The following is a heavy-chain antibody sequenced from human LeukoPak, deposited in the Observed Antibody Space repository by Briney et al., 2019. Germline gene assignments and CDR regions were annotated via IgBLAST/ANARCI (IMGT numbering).Heavy chain of an antibody. CDR2: IYHSGST. V-gene: IGHV4-59*12. J-gene: IGHJ4*02. CDR3: ARGWSIAAAGPLGDY. CDR1: GGSISGYY. Sequence: SETLSLTCTVSGGSISGYYWSWIRQPPGKGLEWIGYIYHSGSTYYNPSLKSRVTISVDTSKNQFSLKLSSVTAADTAVYYCARGWSIAAAGPLGDYWGQGTLVTVSS. D-gene: IGHD6-13*01.